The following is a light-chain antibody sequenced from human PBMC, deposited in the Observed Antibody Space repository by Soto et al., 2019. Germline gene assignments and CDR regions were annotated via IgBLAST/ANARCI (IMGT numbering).Light chain of an antibody. CDR1: QSVGNK. CDR2: GAS. J-gene: IGKJ1*01. CDR3: QQRSNWPRT. Sequence: VMTQSPGSLSVSPGERAALSCRASQSVGNKLAWYQQKPGQAPRLLIYGASTRATGVPARFSGSGSGTDFTLTISSLEPEDFAVYYCQQRSNWPRTFGQGTKVDIK. V-gene: IGKV3-11*01.